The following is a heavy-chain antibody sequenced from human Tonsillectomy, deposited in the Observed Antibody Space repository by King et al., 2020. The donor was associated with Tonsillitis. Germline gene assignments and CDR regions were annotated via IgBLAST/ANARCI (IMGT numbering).Heavy chain of an antibody. V-gene: IGHV3-30*18. CDR2: LSYYGSIK. Sequence: VQLVESGGGVVQPGRSLRLSCAASGFTFSSYGMHWVRQAPGKGLEWVAVLSYYGSIKYYADSVKGRFTISRDNSKNTLYLQMNSLRAEDTAVYYCAKDRDARLYYDFWSGYPHYGMDVWGQGTTVTVSS. CDR3: AKDRDARLYYDFWSGYPHYGMDV. CDR1: GFTFSSYG. J-gene: IGHJ6*02. D-gene: IGHD3-3*01.